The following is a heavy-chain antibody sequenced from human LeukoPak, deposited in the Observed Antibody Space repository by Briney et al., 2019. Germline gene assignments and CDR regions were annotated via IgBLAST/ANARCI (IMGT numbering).Heavy chain of an antibody. Sequence: TGGSLRLSCAASGFTVSSNYMSWVRQAPGKGLEWVSVIYSGGSTYYADSVKGRFTISRDNSKNTLYLQMNSLRAEDTAVYYCARARSSSWYSPGWFDYWGQGTLVTVSS. CDR3: ARARSSSWYSPGWFDY. V-gene: IGHV3-53*01. CDR2: IYSGGST. CDR1: GFTVSSNY. D-gene: IGHD6-13*01. J-gene: IGHJ4*02.